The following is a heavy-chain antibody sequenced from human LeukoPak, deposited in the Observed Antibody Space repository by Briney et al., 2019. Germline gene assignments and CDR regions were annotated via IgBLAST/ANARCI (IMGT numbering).Heavy chain of an antibody. Sequence: GGSLRLSCAASGFTFSRYAMSWVRQAPGKALEWVSAISGSGGSTYYADSVKGRFTISRDNSKNMLYLQMNSLRAEDTAVFYCAKDYYYGSGSYYTEFDYWGQGTLVTVSS. CDR1: GFTFSRYA. V-gene: IGHV3-23*01. CDR3: AKDYYYGSGSYYTEFDY. CDR2: ISGSGGST. J-gene: IGHJ4*02. D-gene: IGHD3-10*01.